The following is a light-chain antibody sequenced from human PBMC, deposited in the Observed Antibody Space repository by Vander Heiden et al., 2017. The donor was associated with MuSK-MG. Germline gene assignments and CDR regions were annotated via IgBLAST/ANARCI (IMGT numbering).Light chain of an antibody. CDR1: QSVSTY. CDR2: DAS. Sequence: PGQRATLSCRASQSVSTYLAWYQQKPGQAPRLLIYDASVRATGIPARFSGSGSGTDLTLTISSLELEDFAVYYCQQRGNWPLFTFGHGTKVDIK. J-gene: IGKJ3*01. V-gene: IGKV3-11*01. CDR3: QQRGNWPLFT.